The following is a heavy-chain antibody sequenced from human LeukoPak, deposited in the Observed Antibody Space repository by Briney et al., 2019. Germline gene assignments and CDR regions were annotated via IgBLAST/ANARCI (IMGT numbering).Heavy chain of an antibody. CDR3: ARIGDAHFDY. J-gene: IGHJ4*02. Sequence: PGGSLRLSCAASGFTFSSYAMHWVRQAPGKGLEWVAVISYDGSNKYYADSVKGRFTISRDNSKNTLYLQMNSLRAEDTAVYYCARIGDAHFDYWGQGTLVTVSS. D-gene: IGHD4-17*01. CDR2: ISYDGSNK. V-gene: IGHV3-30-3*01. CDR1: GFTFSSYA.